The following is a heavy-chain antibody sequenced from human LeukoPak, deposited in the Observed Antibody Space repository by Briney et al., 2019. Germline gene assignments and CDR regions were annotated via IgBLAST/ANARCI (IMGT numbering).Heavy chain of an antibody. CDR2: IYYSGST. CDR3: ARVAGNTVIPYYYYYYMDV. Sequence: SQTLSLTCTVSGGPISSGGYYWSWIRQHPGKGLEWIGYIYYSGSTYYNPSLKSRVTISVDTSKNQFSLKLSSVTAADTAVYYCARVAGNTVIPYYYYYYMDVWGKGTTVTVSS. CDR1: GGPISSGGYY. D-gene: IGHD4-11*01. J-gene: IGHJ6*03. V-gene: IGHV4-31*03.